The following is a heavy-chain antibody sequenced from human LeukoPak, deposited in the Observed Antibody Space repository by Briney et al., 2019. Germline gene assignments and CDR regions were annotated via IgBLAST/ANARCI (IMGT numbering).Heavy chain of an antibody. CDR2: ISYDGSNK. D-gene: IGHD2-15*01. CDR1: GFTFSSYG. Sequence: GGSPRLSCAASGFTFSSYGMHWVRQAPGKGLEWVAVISYDGSNKYYADSVKGRFTISRDNSKNTLYLQMNSLRAEDTAVYYCAKSQGCSGGSCYVPLMGEYYFDYWGQGTLVTVSS. V-gene: IGHV3-30*18. CDR3: AKSQGCSGGSCYVPLMGEYYFDY. J-gene: IGHJ4*02.